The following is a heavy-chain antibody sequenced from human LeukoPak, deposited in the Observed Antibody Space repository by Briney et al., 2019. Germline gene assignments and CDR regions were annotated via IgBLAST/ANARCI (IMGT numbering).Heavy chain of an antibody. V-gene: IGHV3-49*04. CDR1: GFTFWDYA. D-gene: IGHD1-1*01. CDR3: TRDGRNWYLHY. Sequence: PGGSLRLSCTGSGFTFWDYALSWVRQAPGKGLEWLGFIRSKTYGGTTEYAASVKGRFTISRDNSKRIAYLQLDSLKTEDTAVYYCTRDGRNWYLHYWGQETLVTVSS. J-gene: IGHJ4*02. CDR2: IRSKTYGGTT.